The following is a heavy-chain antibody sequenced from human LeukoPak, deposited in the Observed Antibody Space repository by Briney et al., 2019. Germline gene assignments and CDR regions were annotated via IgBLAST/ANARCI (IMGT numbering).Heavy chain of an antibody. Sequence: GSLRLSCAASGFAFSSYGIHWVRQAPGKGLEWVSAISGSGGSTYYADSVKGRFTISRDNSKNTLYLQMNSLRAEDTAVYYCAKDAPVNIVVVPAANSWGQGTLVTVSS. CDR1: GFAFSSYG. CDR3: AKDAPVNIVVVPAANS. V-gene: IGHV3-23*01. D-gene: IGHD2-2*01. J-gene: IGHJ4*02. CDR2: ISGSGGST.